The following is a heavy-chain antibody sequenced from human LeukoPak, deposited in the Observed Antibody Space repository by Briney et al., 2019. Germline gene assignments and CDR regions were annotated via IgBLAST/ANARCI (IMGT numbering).Heavy chain of an antibody. CDR2: ITPIFGTA. D-gene: IGHD2-2*02. J-gene: IGHJ6*03. CDR1: GGTFSSYA. CDR3: AREAVPAAINYYYMDV. V-gene: IGHV1-69*01. Sequence: SVKVSCKASGGTFSSYAISWVRQAPGQGVEWLGSITPIFGTANYAQKFQGRVTSTAYEPTGTAYMELSSLRYEGTALYYCAREAVPAAINYYYMDVWGKGTTVTVSS.